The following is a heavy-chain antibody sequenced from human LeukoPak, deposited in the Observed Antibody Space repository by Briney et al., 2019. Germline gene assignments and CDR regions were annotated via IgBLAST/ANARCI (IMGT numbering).Heavy chain of an antibody. J-gene: IGHJ5*02. CDR3: ARGVDILTGSNWFDP. V-gene: IGHV1-8*01. Sequence: SVRVSCKASGYTFTSYDINWVRQATGQGLEWMGWMNPNSGNTGYAQKFQGRVTMTRSTSISTAYMELSSLRSEDTAVYYCARGVDILTGSNWFDPWGQGTLVTVSS. CDR1: GYTFTSYD. CDR2: MNPNSGNT. D-gene: IGHD3-9*01.